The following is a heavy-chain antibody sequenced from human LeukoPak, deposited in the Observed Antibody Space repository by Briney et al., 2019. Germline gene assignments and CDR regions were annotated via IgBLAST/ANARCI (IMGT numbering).Heavy chain of an antibody. V-gene: IGHV4-59*01. CDR2: IYYSGST. CDR1: GGSISSYY. Sequence: SETLSLTCTVSGGSISSYYWSWIRQPPGKGLEWIGYIYYSGSTNYNPSLKSRVTISVDTSKNQFSLKLSSVTAADTAVYYCARDFRAVFDYWGQGTLVTVSP. CDR3: ARDFRAVFDY. J-gene: IGHJ4*02.